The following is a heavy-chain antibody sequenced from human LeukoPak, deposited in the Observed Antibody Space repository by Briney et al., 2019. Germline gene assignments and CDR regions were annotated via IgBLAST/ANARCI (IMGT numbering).Heavy chain of an antibody. Sequence: ASVKVSCKASGYTFTSYGISWVRQAPGQGLEWMGWISAYNGNTSYAQKLQGRVTMTTDTSTSTAYMELRSLRSDDTAVYYCSLGYCSSTSCYVFDYWGQGTLVTVSS. J-gene: IGHJ4*02. D-gene: IGHD2-2*01. CDR3: SLGYCSSTSCYVFDY. CDR1: GYTFTSYG. V-gene: IGHV1-18*01. CDR2: ISAYNGNT.